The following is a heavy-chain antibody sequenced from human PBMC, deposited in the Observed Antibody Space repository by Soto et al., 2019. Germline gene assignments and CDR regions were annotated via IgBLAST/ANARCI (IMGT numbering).Heavy chain of an antibody. D-gene: IGHD6-19*01. V-gene: IGHV3-23*01. CDR2: ITGPGRT. CDR3: AKDKMEEWLVGGYFDY. CDR1: GFTFSSCA. Sequence: EVQLLESGGGLVQPGGSLRLSCAAPGFTFSSCAMSWVRQAPGKGLQWVSAITGPGRTYYADSVKGRFTISRDNSKSTLYLQMNSLRAEDTATYYCAKDKMEEWLVGGYFDYWGQGALVTVSS. J-gene: IGHJ4*02.